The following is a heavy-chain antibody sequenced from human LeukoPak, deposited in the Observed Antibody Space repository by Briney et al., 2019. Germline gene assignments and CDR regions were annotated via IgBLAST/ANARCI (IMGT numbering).Heavy chain of an antibody. J-gene: IGHJ4*02. Sequence: SGGCLRVSCAAFAFTFSSYVMCWGRPALGKGGWWASALSGSGGSTYYADCVKGRFTISRDNSKNTLYLQMNSLRAEDTAVYYCAKSISDSSGYFLIDYWGQGTLVTVSS. CDR3: AKSISDSSGYFLIDY. D-gene: IGHD3-22*01. CDR1: AFTFSSYV. V-gene: IGHV3-23*01. CDR2: LSGSGGST.